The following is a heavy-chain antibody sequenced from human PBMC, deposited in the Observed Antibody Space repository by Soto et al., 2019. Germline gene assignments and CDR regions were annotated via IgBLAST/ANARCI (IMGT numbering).Heavy chain of an antibody. V-gene: IGHV1-46*01. Sequence: ASVKVSCKASGYTFTNYYINWVRKAPGQGLEWMGMLNPSSGSRTYAQKFQGRVTMTRDTSTSTVYMELNSLRSEDTAMYYCARAFSGSSSPDYWGERTLVTVSS. J-gene: IGHJ4*02. CDR2: LNPSSGSR. CDR3: ARAFSGSSSPDY. CDR1: GYTFTNYY. D-gene: IGHD6-6*01.